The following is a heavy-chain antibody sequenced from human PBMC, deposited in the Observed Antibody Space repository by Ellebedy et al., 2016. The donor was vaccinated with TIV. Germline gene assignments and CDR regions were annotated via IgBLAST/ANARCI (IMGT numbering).Heavy chain of an antibody. CDR2: ISSDGSDI. CDR1: GFTFSRYR. D-gene: IGHD1-26*01. CDR3: ARDRSIGWDGECDY. Sequence: GESLKISCAASGFTFSRYRMNWVRQAPGKGLEWIAYISSDGSDIYYADSVKGRFTVSRDNAKNSLYLQGNSLRAEDTAVYYCARDRSIGWDGECDYWGQGTLVTVSS. J-gene: IGHJ4*02. V-gene: IGHV3-21*05.